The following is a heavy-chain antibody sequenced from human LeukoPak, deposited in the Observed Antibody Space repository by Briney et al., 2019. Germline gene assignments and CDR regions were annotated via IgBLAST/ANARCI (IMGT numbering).Heavy chain of an antibody. Sequence: PGGSLRLSCAASGFTFSSYWMHWVRQAPGKGLVWVSRINSDGSSTSYADSVKGRFTISRDNAKNSLYLQMSSLRAEDTAVYYCARDHYYDSSGYYYWGQGTLVTVSS. J-gene: IGHJ4*02. V-gene: IGHV3-74*01. D-gene: IGHD3-22*01. CDR1: GFTFSSYW. CDR3: ARDHYYDSSGYYY. CDR2: INSDGSST.